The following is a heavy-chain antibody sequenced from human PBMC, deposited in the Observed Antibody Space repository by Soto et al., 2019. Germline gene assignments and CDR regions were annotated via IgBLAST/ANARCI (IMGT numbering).Heavy chain of an antibody. CDR1: GGTFSSYA. D-gene: IGHD3-3*01. Sequence: QVQLVQSGAEVKKPGSSVKVSCKASGGTFSSYAISWVRQAPGQELEWMGGIIPIFGTANYAQKFQGRVTITADKSTSTAYMELSSLRSEDTAVYYCARGPSITIFGVVTHDGYYYGMDVWGQGTTVTVSS. V-gene: IGHV1-69*06. CDR2: IIPIFGTA. CDR3: ARGPSITIFGVVTHDGYYYGMDV. J-gene: IGHJ6*02.